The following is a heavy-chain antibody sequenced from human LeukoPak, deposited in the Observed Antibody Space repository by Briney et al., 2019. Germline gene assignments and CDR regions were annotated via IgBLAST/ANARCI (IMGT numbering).Heavy chain of an antibody. Sequence: GGSLRLSCAASGFTFSSYEMNWVRQAPGKGLEWVSYISSSGSTIYYADSVKGRFTISRDNAKNTLYLQMNSLRSEDTAVYYCAKDLRPVVTGYGMDVWGQGTTVTVSS. CDR1: GFTFSSYE. CDR3: AKDLRPVVTGYGMDV. V-gene: IGHV3-48*03. D-gene: IGHD1-14*01. J-gene: IGHJ6*02. CDR2: ISSSGSTI.